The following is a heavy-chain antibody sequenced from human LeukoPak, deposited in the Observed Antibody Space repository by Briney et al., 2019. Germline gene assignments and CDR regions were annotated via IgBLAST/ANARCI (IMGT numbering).Heavy chain of an antibody. D-gene: IGHD5-18*01. CDR2: ISYDGSNK. Sequence: GGSLRLSCAASGFTFSSYGMHWVRQAPGKGLEWVAVISYDGSNKYYADSVKGRFTISRDNSENTLYLQMNSLRAEDTAVYYCAKDTAMVPTSSYYYYGMDVWGKGTTVTVSS. CDR3: AKDTAMVPTSSYYYYGMDV. V-gene: IGHV3-30*18. CDR1: GFTFSSYG. J-gene: IGHJ6*04.